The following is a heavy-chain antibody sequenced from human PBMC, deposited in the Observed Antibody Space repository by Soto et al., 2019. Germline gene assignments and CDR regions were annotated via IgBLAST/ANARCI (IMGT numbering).Heavy chain of an antibody. V-gene: IGHV3-11*01. Sequence: QVQLVESGGGLVKPGGSLRLSCAASGFTFSDYYMSWIRQAPGKGLEWVSYISSSGSAMYYADSVKGRFTISRDNAKNSLYRQMNSLRAEDTAVYYCARTFSRSNWFDPWGQGTLVTVSS. J-gene: IGHJ5*02. CDR2: ISSSGSAM. CDR3: ARTFSRSNWFDP. CDR1: GFTFSDYY. D-gene: IGHD6-6*01.